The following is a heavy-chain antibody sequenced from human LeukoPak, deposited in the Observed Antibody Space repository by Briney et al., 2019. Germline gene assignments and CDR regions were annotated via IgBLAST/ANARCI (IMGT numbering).Heavy chain of an antibody. J-gene: IGHJ4*02. CDR2: ISSSSTYI. D-gene: IGHD5-12*01. Sequence: GGSLRLSCAASGFTFSSYSMNWVRQAPGKGLEWVSSISSSSTYIYYADSMKGRFTISRDNAKNSLYLQMNSLRAEDTAVYYCARGPSGYHNTGGQGTLVTVSS. CDR3: ARGPSGYHNT. CDR1: GFTFSSYS. V-gene: IGHV3-21*01.